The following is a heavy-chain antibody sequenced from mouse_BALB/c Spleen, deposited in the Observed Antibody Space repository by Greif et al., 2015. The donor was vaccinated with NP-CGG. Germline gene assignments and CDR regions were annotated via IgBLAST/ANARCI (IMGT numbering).Heavy chain of an antibody. CDR2: IDPENGDT. CDR3: NARGGSSFDY. V-gene: IGHV14-4*02. D-gene: IGHD1-1*01. CDR1: GFNIKDYY. J-gene: IGHJ2*01. Sequence: EVKLMESGAELVRSGASVKLSCTASGFNIKDYYMHWVKQRPEQGLEWIGWIDPENGDTEYAPKFQGKATMTADTSSNTAYLQLSSLTSEDTAVYYCNARGGSSFDYWGQGTTLTVSS.